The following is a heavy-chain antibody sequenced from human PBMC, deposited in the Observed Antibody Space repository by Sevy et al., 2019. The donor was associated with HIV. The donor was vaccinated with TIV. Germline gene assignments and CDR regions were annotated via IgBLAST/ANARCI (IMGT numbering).Heavy chain of an antibody. CDR3: ARLSVYYYDSSGYYTTGNAFDI. D-gene: IGHD3-22*01. CDR2: IYSGDST. J-gene: IGHJ3*02. CDR1: GFTVSNNY. Sequence: GGSLRLSYAASGFTVSNNYMSWVRQAPGKGLQWVSVIYSGDSTYYADSVKGRFTISRDNSKNTLYLQMNSLRAEDTAVYYCARLSVYYYDSSGYYTTGNAFDIWGQGTMVTVSS. V-gene: IGHV3-53*01.